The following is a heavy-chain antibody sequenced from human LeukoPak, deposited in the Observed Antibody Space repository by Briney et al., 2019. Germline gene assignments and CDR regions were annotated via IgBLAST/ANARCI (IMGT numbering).Heavy chain of an antibody. Sequence: SETLSLTCAVSGGSISSSNWWSRVRQPPGKGLEWIGEIYHSGSTNYNPSLKSRVTISVDKSKNQFSLKLSSVTAADTAVYYCARALLGRDYYGMDVWGQGTTVTVSS. D-gene: IGHD7-27*01. J-gene: IGHJ6*02. CDR1: GGSISSSNW. CDR3: ARALLGRDYYGMDV. CDR2: IYHSGST. V-gene: IGHV4-4*02.